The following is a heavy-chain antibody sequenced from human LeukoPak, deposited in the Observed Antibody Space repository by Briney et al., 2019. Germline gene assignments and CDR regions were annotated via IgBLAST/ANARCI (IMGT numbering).Heavy chain of an antibody. Sequence: PSENLSLTCAVYSGSFSGYYWSWIRQPPGKGLEWIGEINHSGSTNYNPSLKSRVTISVDTSKNQFSLKLSSVTAADTAIYYCARTVGTHRFDYWGQGILVTVSS. V-gene: IGHV4-34*01. CDR1: SGSFSGYY. J-gene: IGHJ4*02. CDR3: ARTVGTHRFDY. CDR2: INHSGST. D-gene: IGHD4-23*01.